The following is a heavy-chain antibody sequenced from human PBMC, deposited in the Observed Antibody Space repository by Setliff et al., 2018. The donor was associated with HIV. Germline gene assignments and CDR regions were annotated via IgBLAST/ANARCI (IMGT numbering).Heavy chain of an antibody. V-gene: IGHV3-21*04. CDR2: ISHKNKYI. J-gene: IGHJ4*02. CDR3: ARGHYSSSSG. Sequence: GGSLRLSCAASGFDFSAFAMGWVRLVSDKGLEWVSSISHKNKYINYSDSLKGRFTISRDNAKNSLFLEMHSLRVEDTAVYYCARGHYSSSSGWGQGALVTVSS. D-gene: IGHD6-6*01. CDR1: GFDFSAFA.